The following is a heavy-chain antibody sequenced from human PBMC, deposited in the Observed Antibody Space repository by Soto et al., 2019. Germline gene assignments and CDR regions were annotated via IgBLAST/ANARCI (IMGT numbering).Heavy chain of an antibody. V-gene: IGHV4-34*01. J-gene: IGHJ6*03. CDR2: INHSGST. Sequence: QVQLRQWGAGLLRPSETLSLTCAVYGGSFSGYYWSWIRQPPGQGLEWIGEINHSGSTNYNPSLKSRVTISVDTSKNQFSRKLSPVTAADTAVYYCARGGGFYYMDVWDKGTTVTVSS. CDR1: GGSFSGYY. CDR3: ARGGGFYYMDV.